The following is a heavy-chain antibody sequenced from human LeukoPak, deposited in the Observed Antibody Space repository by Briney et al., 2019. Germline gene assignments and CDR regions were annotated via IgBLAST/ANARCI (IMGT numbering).Heavy chain of an antibody. CDR3: ASPRGYCSSTSCYIGY. D-gene: IGHD2-2*02. J-gene: IGHJ4*02. CDR1: GFTFSSYS. CDR2: ISSSSSYI. V-gene: IGHV3-21*01. Sequence: GRSLRLSCAASGFTFSSYSMNWVRQAPGKGLEWVSSISSSSSYIYYADSVKGRFTISRDNAKNSLYLQMNSLRAEDTAVYYCASPRGYCSSTSCYIGYWGQGTLVTVSS.